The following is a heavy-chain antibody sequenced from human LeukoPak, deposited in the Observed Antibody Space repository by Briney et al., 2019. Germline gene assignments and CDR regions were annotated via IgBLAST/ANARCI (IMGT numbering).Heavy chain of an antibody. D-gene: IGHD6-6*01. J-gene: IGHJ4*02. Sequence: GASVKVSCKASGYTFTSYDINWVRQATGQGLEWMGGIIPIFGTANYAQKFQGRVTITADKSTSTAYMELSSLRSEDTAVYYCARGAAYSSSTRYHFDYWGQGTLVTVSS. CDR1: GYTFTSYD. CDR2: IIPIFGTA. CDR3: ARGAAYSSSTRYHFDY. V-gene: IGHV1-69*06.